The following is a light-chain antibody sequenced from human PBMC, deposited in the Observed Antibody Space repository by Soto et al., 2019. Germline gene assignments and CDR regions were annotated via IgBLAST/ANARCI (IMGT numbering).Light chain of an antibody. CDR3: QQYASSPYT. CDR2: GAS. J-gene: IGKJ2*01. V-gene: IGKV3-20*01. Sequence: EIVLTQSPGTLSLSPGERATLSCRASQSISSSYLAWYQQKPGQAPRLLIYGASRRATGIPDRVSGRESGTDFTLTIPTLEHDDSAVYFCQQYASSPYTFGQGTKVEIK. CDR1: QSISSSY.